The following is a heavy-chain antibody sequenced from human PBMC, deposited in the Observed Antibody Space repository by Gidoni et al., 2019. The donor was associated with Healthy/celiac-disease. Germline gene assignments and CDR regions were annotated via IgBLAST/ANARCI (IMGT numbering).Heavy chain of an antibody. V-gene: IGHV4-59*01. D-gene: IGHD6-19*01. J-gene: IGHJ6*02. Sequence: QVQLQESGPGLVKPSETLSLTCTVSGGSISSYSWSWIRQPPGKGLEWIGYIYYSGSTNYNPSLKSRVTISVDTSKNQFSLKLSSVTAADTAVYYCARDPVSSGWYPYYYYGMDVWGQGTTVTVSS. CDR3: ARDPVSSGWYPYYYYGMDV. CDR1: GGSISSYS. CDR2: IYYSGST.